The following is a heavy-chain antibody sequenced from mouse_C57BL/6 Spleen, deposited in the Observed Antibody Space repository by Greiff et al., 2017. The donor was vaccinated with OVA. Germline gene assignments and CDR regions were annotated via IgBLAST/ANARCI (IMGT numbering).Heavy chain of an antibody. CDR2: INPSSGYT. J-gene: IGHJ4*01. V-gene: IGHV1-4*01. CDR3: ARSNYGGMDY. CDR1: GYTFTSYT. Sequence: QVQLQQSGAELARPGASVKMSCKASGYTFTSYTMHWVKQRPGQGLEWIGYINPSSGYTKYNQKFKDKATLTADKSSSTAYMQLSSLTSEDSAVYYCARSNYGGMDYWGQGTSVTVSS. D-gene: IGHD1-1*01.